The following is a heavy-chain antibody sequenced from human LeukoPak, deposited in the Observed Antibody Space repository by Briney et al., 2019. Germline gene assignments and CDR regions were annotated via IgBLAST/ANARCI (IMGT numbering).Heavy chain of an antibody. J-gene: IGHJ6*03. Sequence: GGSLRLSCAASGFIFSSYGMHWVRQAPGKGLEWVAVIWYDGSVKYYADSVKGRFTVSRDNYKKTLYLQMDSLRAEDTAVYYGAKDARVRDWNYAQYYYYMDVWGKGTTVTVSS. V-gene: IGHV3-33*06. D-gene: IGHD1-7*01. CDR2: IWYDGSVK. CDR3: AKDARVRDWNYAQYYYYMDV. CDR1: GFIFSSYG.